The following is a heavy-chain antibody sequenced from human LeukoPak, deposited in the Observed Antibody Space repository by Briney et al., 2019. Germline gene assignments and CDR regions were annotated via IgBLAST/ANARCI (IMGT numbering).Heavy chain of an antibody. V-gene: IGHV4-34*01. CDR2: INHSGST. J-gene: IGHJ4*02. D-gene: IGHD5-24*01. CDR3: ARDGYNRKPFDY. CDR1: GGSFSCYY. Sequence: SETLSLTCAVYGGSFSCYYWSWIRQPPGKGLEWIGEINHSGSTNYNPSLKSRVTISVDTSKNQFSLKLSSVTAADTAVYYCARDGYNRKPFDYWGQGTLVTVSS.